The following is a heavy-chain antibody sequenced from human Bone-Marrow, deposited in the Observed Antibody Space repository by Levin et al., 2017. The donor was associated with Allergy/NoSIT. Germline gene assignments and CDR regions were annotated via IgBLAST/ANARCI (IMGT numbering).Heavy chain of an antibody. D-gene: IGHD1-26*01. V-gene: IGHV3-74*01. J-gene: IGHJ6*02. Sequence: GESLKISCAASGFTFSDYGMHWVRQAPGKGLVWVAHTNRDGTRTTYADSVKGRFTISRDNAKNTMYVQMSSLRVEDTAVYYCAREYRGSYYHDYYYGMDVWGQGTTVNVSS. CDR1: GFTFSDYG. CDR3: AREYRGSYYHDYYYGMDV. CDR2: TNRDGTRT.